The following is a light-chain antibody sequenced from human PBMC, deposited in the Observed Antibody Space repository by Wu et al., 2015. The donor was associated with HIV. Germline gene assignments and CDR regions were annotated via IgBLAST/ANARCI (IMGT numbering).Light chain of an antibody. CDR2: GAS. CDR1: QSVSNN. V-gene: IGKV3-15*01. Sequence: EIVMTQSPATLSVSPGERATLSCRASQSVSNNLAWYQQKPGQSPRLLIYGASTRVTGIPTRFSGSGSGEEFTLIISSLEPEDFAVYYCQQRSNWPGFTFGPGTKVDIK. J-gene: IGKJ3*01. CDR3: QQRSNWPGFT.